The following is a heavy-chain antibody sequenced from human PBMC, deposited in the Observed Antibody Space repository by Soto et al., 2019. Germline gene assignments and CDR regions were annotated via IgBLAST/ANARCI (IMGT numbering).Heavy chain of an antibody. Sequence: GGSLRLSCAASGFTFSSYAMSWVRQAPGKGLEWVSAISGSGGSTYYSDSVKGRFTISRDNSKNTLYLQMNSLRAEDTAVYSCAKGPPRWLFSPGWFDPWGQGTLVTVSS. J-gene: IGHJ5*02. CDR3: AKGPPRWLFSPGWFDP. D-gene: IGHD3-22*01. V-gene: IGHV3-23*01. CDR1: GFTFSSYA. CDR2: ISGSGGST.